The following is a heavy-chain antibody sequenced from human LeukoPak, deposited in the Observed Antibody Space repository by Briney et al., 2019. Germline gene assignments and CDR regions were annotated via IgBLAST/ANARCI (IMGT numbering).Heavy chain of an antibody. D-gene: IGHD3-10*01. V-gene: IGHV1-3*01. CDR1: GYTFTSYA. CDR3: ARGVLLWFGELSLDY. J-gene: IGHJ4*02. CDR2: INAGNGNT. Sequence: GASVKVSCKASGYTFTSYAMHWVRQAPGQRLEWMGWINAGNGNTKYSQKFQGRVTITRDTSASTAYMELSSLRSEDTAVYYCARGVLLWFGELSLDYWGQGTLVTVSS.